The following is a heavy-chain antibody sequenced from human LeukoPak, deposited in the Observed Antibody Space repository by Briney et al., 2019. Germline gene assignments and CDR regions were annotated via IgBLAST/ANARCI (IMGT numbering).Heavy chain of an antibody. J-gene: IGHJ4*02. V-gene: IGHV3-20*01. D-gene: IGHD2-15*01. CDR2: INWNGGST. Sequence: GGSLRLSCAASGFTFSSYSMNWVRQAPGKGLERVSGINWNGGSTGYADSVKGRFTISRDNAKNSLYLQMNSLRAEDTALYHCARGGYCSGGTCYYFDYWGQGTLVTVSS. CDR1: GFTFSSYS. CDR3: ARGGYCSGGTCYYFDY.